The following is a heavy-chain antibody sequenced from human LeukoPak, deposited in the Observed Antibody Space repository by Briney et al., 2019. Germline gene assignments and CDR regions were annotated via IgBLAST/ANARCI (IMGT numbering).Heavy chain of an antibody. CDR3: GRGSSDYYDSSGYDH. D-gene: IGHD3-22*01. CDR2: IKGDGSST. Sequence: GGSLRLSCSASGFTFSGYWMHWVRQAPGKGLVWVSRIKGDGSSTTYADSVKGRFTISRDNAKNTLYLQMNSLRAEDTAVYYCGRGSSDYYDSSGYDHWGQGTLVTVSS. CDR1: GFTFSGYW. J-gene: IGHJ4*02. V-gene: IGHV3-74*01.